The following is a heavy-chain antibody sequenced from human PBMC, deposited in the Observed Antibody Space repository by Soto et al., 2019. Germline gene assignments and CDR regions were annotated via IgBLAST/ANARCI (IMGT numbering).Heavy chain of an antibody. CDR2: ISGSDGST. D-gene: IGHD6-19*01. J-gene: IGHJ4*02. Sequence: EVQLLESGGGLVRPGGSLRLTCAASGFTFSSHAMNWVRQAPGKGLEWISAISGSDGSTYYADSVKGRSTISRDNSKNTLFLQMNSLGAEDTAVYYCAKATGYSSGWYDYWGQGTLVTVSS. V-gene: IGHV3-23*01. CDR1: GFTFSSHA. CDR3: AKATGYSSGWYDY.